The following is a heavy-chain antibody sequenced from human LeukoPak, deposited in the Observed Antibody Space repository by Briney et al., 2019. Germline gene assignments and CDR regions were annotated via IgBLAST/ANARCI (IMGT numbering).Heavy chain of an antibody. J-gene: IGHJ5*02. CDR2: INSDGSSA. V-gene: IGHV3-74*01. Sequence: GGSLRLSCAASGFTFSSYWMHWVRQAPGKGLVWVSRINSDGSSASYADSVKGRFTISRDNAKNTLYLQMNSLRAEDTAVYYCATDQGYRGYDPWGQGTLVTVSS. CDR1: GFTFSSYW. D-gene: IGHD5-12*01. CDR3: ATDQGYRGYDP.